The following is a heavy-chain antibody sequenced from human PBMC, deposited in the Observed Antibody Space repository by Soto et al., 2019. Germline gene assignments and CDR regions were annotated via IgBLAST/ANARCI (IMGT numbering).Heavy chain of an antibody. J-gene: IGHJ5*02. Sequence: GGSLRLSCAASGIRISDYWMSWVRQVPGKGPEWVSRIKNDGSVTSYADSVKGRFSISRDNAKNTLYLQMNSLRAEDTAVYYCARSDWFDPWAREPWSPSPQ. CDR2: IKNDGSVT. V-gene: IGHV3-74*01. CDR1: GIRISDYW. CDR3: ARSDWFDP.